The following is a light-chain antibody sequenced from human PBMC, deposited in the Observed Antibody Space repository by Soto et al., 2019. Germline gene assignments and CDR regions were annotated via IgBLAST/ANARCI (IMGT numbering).Light chain of an antibody. CDR1: SSDVGTYNY. V-gene: IGLV2-14*01. Sequence: QSALTQPASVSGSPGQSITISCPGTSSDVGTYNYVSWYQQHPGKAPKLIIREVSNRPSGITNRFSGSKSGNTASLTISGLQAEDEAEYYCSSYTITSVLFGGGTKVTVL. CDR2: EVS. J-gene: IGLJ2*01. CDR3: SSYTITSVL.